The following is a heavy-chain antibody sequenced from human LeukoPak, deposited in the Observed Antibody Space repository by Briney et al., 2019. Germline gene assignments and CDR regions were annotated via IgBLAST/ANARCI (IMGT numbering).Heavy chain of an antibody. CDR1: GGSISSSSYY. CDR3: AGRGGMS. J-gene: IGHJ4*02. Sequence: SETLSLTCTVSGGSISSSSYYWGWIRQPPGKGLEWIGSIYYSGSTYYNPSLKSRVTISVDTSKDQFSLKLSSVTAADTAVYYCAGRGGMSWGQGTLVTVSS. CDR2: IYYSGST. V-gene: IGHV4-39*07. D-gene: IGHD3-10*01.